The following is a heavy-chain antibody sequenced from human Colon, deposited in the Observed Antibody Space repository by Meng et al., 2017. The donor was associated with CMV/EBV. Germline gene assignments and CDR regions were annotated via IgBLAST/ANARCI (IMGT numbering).Heavy chain of an antibody. V-gene: IGHV1-2*02. CDR2: INPNSGGT. CDR1: GYTFTGYY. J-gene: IGHJ2*01. D-gene: IGHD3-22*01. Sequence: ASVKVSCKGSGYTFTGYYMHWVRQAPGQGLEWMGWINPNSGGTNYAQKFQGRVTMTRDTSISTAYMEVSRLRADDTAGYYCARDTPYYYDSSGDRSDWYFDLWGRGTLVTVSS. CDR3: ARDTPYYYDSSGDRSDWYFDL.